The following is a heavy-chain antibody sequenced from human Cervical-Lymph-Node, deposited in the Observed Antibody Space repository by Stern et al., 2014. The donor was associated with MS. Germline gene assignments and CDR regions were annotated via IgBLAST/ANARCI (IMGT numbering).Heavy chain of an antibody. D-gene: IGHD6-19*01. CDR3: ARQIAVAAPWDFDL. V-gene: IGHV5-51*01. CDR1: GYSLASYW. J-gene: IGHJ2*01. CDR2: IYPGDSDT. Sequence: EVQLVQSGAEVKEPGESLKISCKGSGYSLASYWIAWGRQMTGRGLEWMGIIYPGDSDTRYSPSFQGQVSIAADKSISTAYLQWSSLKASDTAMYFCARQIAVAAPWDFDLWGRGTLVTVSS.